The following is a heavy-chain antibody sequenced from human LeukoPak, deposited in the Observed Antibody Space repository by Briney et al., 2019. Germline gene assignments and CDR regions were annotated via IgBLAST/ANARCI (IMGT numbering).Heavy chain of an antibody. J-gene: IGHJ4*02. CDR2: ISSSSGYI. V-gene: IGHV3-21*01. CDR1: GFTFSSYS. D-gene: IGHD1-26*01. Sequence: GGSLRLSCAASGFTFSSYSMNWVRQAPGKGLEWVSSISSSSGYIYYADSVKGRFTISRDNAKNSLYLQMNSLRAEDTAVYYCARDVNSGSDYWGQGTLVTVSS. CDR3: ARDVNSGSDY.